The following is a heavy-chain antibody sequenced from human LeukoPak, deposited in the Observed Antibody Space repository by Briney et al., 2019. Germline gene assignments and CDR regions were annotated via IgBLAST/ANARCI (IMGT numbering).Heavy chain of an antibody. CDR1: GYSFTSYW. Sequence: GESLKISCKASGYSFTSYWIAWVRQMPGKGLEGMGIINPADSDTRYSLSIQGQVTISADRSISTTYLQWSSLKASDTAMYYCARGEGGYNYAFWGQGTLVSVSS. J-gene: IGHJ4*02. V-gene: IGHV5-51*01. CDR2: INPADSDT. D-gene: IGHD5-24*01. CDR3: ARGEGGYNYAF.